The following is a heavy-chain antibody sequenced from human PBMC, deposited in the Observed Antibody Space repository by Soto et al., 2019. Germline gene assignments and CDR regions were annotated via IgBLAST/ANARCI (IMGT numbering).Heavy chain of an antibody. Sequence: EVQLVESGGGLVKPGGSLRLPCTASGFNFNNAWMSWVRQAPGKGLEWLGRSKSVPDGDKTDYAAPVKGRFTISRDDSQNIFYLLMDGLRTEDSAIYYCTTAPNYFGSGSSVRDYWCLGTLVTVSS. CDR1: GFNFNNAW. V-gene: IGHV3-15*01. D-gene: IGHD3-10*01. CDR2: SKSVPDGDKT. J-gene: IGHJ4*02. CDR3: TTAPNYFGSGSSVRDY.